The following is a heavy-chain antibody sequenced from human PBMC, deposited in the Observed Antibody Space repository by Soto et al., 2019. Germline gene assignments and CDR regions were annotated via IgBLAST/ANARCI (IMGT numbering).Heavy chain of an antibody. CDR1: GFTFDDYA. CDR3: EKGGPDVFCGGGRCYFDY. J-gene: IGHJ4*02. CDR2: ISWNSNII. V-gene: IGHV3-9*01. D-gene: IGHD2-15*01. Sequence: EVQLVESGGGLVQPGRSLRLSCAASGFTFDDYAMHWVRRVPGKGLEWVSSISWNSNIIGYEDSVKGRFTISRDNAKNSLYLQMNSLRPEDTALYYCEKGGPDVFCGGGRCYFDYWGQGTLVTVSS.